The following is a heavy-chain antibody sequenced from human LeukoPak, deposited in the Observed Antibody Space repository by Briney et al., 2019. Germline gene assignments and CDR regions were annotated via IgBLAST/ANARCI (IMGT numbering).Heavy chain of an antibody. CDR3: ASVYDSSGYYPF. Sequence: SETLSLTCTVSGGSISSSSYYWGWIRQPPGKGLEWIGSIYYSGSTYYNPSLKSRVTISVDTSKNQFSLRLTSVTAADTAVYYCASVYDSSGYYPFWGQGTLVTVSS. CDR1: GGSISSSSYY. V-gene: IGHV4-39*07. D-gene: IGHD3-22*01. CDR2: IYYSGST. J-gene: IGHJ4*02.